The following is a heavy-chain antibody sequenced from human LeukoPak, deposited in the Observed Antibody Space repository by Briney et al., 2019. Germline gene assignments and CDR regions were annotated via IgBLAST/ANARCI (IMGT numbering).Heavy chain of an antibody. V-gene: IGHV3-21*04. CDR3: ARDLSGSYPLDY. Sequence: GGSLRLSCAASGFTFSSYSMNWVRQAPGKGLEWVSSISSGSRYISYAGSVKGRFTISRDNAKNSLFLQMNSLRAEDTAVYYCARDLSGSYPLDYWGQGTLVTVSS. CDR2: ISSGSRYI. J-gene: IGHJ4*02. D-gene: IGHD1-26*01. CDR1: GFTFSSYS.